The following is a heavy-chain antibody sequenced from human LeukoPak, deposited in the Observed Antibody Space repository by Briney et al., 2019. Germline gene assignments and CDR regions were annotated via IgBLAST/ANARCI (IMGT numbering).Heavy chain of an antibody. CDR3: ARECRSHSSNWFDP. CDR2: IKQDGSEK. Sequence: GGSLRLSCAASGFTFSSYWMSWVRQAPGKGLEWVANIKQDGSEKYYVDSVKGRFTISRDNAKNSLYLQMNSLRAEDTAVYYCARECRSHSSNWFDPWGQGTLVTVSS. J-gene: IGHJ5*02. V-gene: IGHV3-7*01. CDR1: GFTFSSYW.